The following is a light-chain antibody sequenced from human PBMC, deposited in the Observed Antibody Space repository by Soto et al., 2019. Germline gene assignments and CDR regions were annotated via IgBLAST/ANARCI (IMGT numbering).Light chain of an antibody. J-gene: IGKJ1*01. CDR2: GVS. V-gene: IGKV3-20*01. CDR3: QQYSSPPPT. Sequence: EIVLTQSPGTLSLSPGERATLSCRASQSVSSNYLAWYQQKPGQAPRLLIYGVSKRATGIPDRFSGSGSGTDFTLTISRLEPEDFAVFYCQQYSSPPPTFGQGTTVDI. CDR1: QSVSSNY.